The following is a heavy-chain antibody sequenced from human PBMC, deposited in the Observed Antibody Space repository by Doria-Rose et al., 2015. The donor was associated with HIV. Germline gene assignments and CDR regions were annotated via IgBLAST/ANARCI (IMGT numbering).Heavy chain of an antibody. Sequence: GLEWMGGFIPMFDTANYAQKFQGRVTFTADTSTTTAYMELSSLRSEDTAVYYCARDRCSGASCYHYYYGLDVWGQGTTVTVSS. CDR3: ARDRCSGASCYHYYYGLDV. D-gene: IGHD2-15*01. CDR2: FIPMFDTA. V-gene: IGHV1-69*06. J-gene: IGHJ6*02.